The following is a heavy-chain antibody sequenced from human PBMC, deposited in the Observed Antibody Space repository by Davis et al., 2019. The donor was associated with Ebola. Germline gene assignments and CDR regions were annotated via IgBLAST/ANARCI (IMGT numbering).Heavy chain of an antibody. CDR2: IRSKAYGGTT. CDR3: TREEGGGTDY. J-gene: IGHJ4*02. CDR1: GFTFSNYA. D-gene: IGHD1-14*01. V-gene: IGHV3-49*04. Sequence: GESLKISCAASGFTFSNYAMSWVRQAPGKGLEWVGFIRSKAYGGTTEYAASVKGRFTISRDDSKSIAYLQMNSLKTEDTAVYYCTREEGGGTDYWGQGTLVTVSS.